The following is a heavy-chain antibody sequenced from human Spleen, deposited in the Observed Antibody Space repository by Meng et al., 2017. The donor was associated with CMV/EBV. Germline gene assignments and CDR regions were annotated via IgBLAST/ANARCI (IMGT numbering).Heavy chain of an antibody. V-gene: IGHV3-7*01. Sequence: GESLKISCAASGFTFSRYWMTWVRQAPGKGLEWVANIKQDGTEKYYVDSVRGRFTISRDNSKNTVYLQMNSLRAEDTAVYYCARDFGSFGQPIRGYLDSWGQGTLVTVSS. D-gene: IGHD3-10*01. J-gene: IGHJ4*02. CDR3: ARDFGSFGQPIRGYLDS. CDR2: IKQDGTEK. CDR1: GFTFSRYW.